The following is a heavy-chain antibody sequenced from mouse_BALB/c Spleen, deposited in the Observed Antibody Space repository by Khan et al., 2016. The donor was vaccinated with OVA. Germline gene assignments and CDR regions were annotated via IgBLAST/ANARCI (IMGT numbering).Heavy chain of an antibody. CDR1: GYSITSGYG. Sequence: EVQLQESGPGLVKPSQSLSLTCTVTGYSITSGYGWNWIRQFPGKKLEWMGYTSNSGSTNYNPSLKSRISSTRDTSRNQCFLQLNSVTTEDTATYYCARTARIKYWGQGTTLTVSS. J-gene: IGHJ2*01. V-gene: IGHV3-2*02. CDR3: ARTARIKY. D-gene: IGHD1-2*01. CDR2: TSNSGST.